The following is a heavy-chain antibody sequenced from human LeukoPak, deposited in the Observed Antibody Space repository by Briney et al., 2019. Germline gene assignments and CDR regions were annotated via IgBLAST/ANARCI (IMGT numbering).Heavy chain of an antibody. CDR2: ISSSSSTI. CDR1: GVTCVGFG. J-gene: IGHJ4*02. CDR3: AREAPTAFDY. Sequence: WGSRRLCWAASGVTCVGFGRSCIRQAPGKGLEWVSYISSSSSTIYYADSVKGRFTISRDNAKNSLYLQMNSLRAEDTAVYYCAREAPTAFDYWGQGTLVTVSS. D-gene: IGHD1-26*01. V-gene: IGHV3-48*04.